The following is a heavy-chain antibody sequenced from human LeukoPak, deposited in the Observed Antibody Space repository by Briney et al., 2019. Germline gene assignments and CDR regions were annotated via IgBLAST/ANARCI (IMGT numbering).Heavy chain of an antibody. Sequence: ASVKVSCKASGYTFTGYGISWVRQAPGQGLEWMGWISTYNGNTNYAQNLQGRVTMTTDTSTSTAYMELRSLRSDDTAVYYCARGQFGVGATPPLFDYWGQGTLVTVSS. CDR1: GYTFTGYG. D-gene: IGHD1-26*01. J-gene: IGHJ4*02. V-gene: IGHV1-18*01. CDR2: ISTYNGNT. CDR3: ARGQFGVGATPPLFDY.